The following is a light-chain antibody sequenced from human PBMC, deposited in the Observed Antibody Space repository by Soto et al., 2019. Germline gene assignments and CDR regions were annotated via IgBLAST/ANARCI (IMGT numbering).Light chain of an antibody. J-gene: IGKJ1*01. CDR2: KAS. V-gene: IGKV1-5*03. CDR3: QHYYGYSWT. CDR1: QSISNW. Sequence: DIQMTQSPSTLSASVGDRVTITCRASQSISNWLAWFQQKPGKAPKVLIYKASNLESGVPPRFSGSGSGTEFTLTISSLQSDDSETYYCQHYYGYSWTFGQGTKVDIK.